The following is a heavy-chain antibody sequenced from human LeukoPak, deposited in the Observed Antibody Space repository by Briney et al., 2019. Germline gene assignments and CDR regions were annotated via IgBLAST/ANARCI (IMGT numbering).Heavy chain of an antibody. V-gene: IGHV4-59*01. D-gene: IGHD1-14*01. CDR2: VSYSGTT. CDR1: GGALSSDY. J-gene: IGHJ6*03. CDR3: ARYIRGPDYYMDV. Sequence: SETLSLTCTASGGALSSDYWSWIRQPPGKGLEWIGYVSYSGTTNYNPSLSSRLTISLDTPKNRFSLNLYSVTAADTAIYFCARYIRGPDYYMDVWGKGTTVAVSS.